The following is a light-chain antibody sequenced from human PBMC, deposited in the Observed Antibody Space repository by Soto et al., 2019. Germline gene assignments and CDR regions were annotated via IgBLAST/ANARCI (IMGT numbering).Light chain of an antibody. V-gene: IGLV2-23*01. Sequence: SVLTQPASVSGSPGQSITISCTGTSSDVGSYNLVSWYQQHPGKAPKLMIYEGSKRPSGVSNRFSGSKSGNTASLTISGLQAEDEADYYCCSHAGSSTFVFGTGTKVT. CDR3: CSHAGSSTFV. CDR2: EGS. CDR1: SSDVGSYNL. J-gene: IGLJ1*01.